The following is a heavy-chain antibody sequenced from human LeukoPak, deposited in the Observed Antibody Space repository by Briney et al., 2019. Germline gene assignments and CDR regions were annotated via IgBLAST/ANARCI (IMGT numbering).Heavy chain of an antibody. CDR3: ARDPSGQYTPQLDIFDY. CDR2: INPSGGST. J-gene: IGHJ4*02. V-gene: IGHV1-46*01. D-gene: IGHD3-3*01. Sequence: ASVKVSCKASGYTFTSYYMHWVRQAPGRGLEWMGIINPSGGSTSYAQKFQGRVTMTRDTSTSTVYMELSSLRSEDTAVYYCARDPSGQYTPQLDIFDYWGQGTLVTVSS. CDR1: GYTFTSYY.